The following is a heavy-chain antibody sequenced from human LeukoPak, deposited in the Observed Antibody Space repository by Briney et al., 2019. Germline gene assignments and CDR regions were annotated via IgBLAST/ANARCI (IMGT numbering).Heavy chain of an antibody. CDR1: GFTFRSYG. Sequence: GKSLRLSCAASGFTFRSYGMHWVRQAPGKGLEWVAVIWYDGSNKYYADSVKGRFTISRDNSKNTLYLQMNSLRAEDTAVYYCAKREAPYFFDYWGQGTLVTVSS. D-gene: IGHD1-26*01. CDR3: AKREAPYFFDY. J-gene: IGHJ4*02. V-gene: IGHV3-33*06. CDR2: IWYDGSNK.